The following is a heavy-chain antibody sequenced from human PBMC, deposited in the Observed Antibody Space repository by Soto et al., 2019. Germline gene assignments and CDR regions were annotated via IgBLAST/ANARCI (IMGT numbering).Heavy chain of an antibody. Sequence: PSETLSLTCAVYGGSFSGYYWSWIRQPPGKGLEWIGEINHSGSTNYNPSLKSRVTISVDTSKNQFSLKLSSVTAADTAVYYCARGRRGDGDWGQGTLVTVSS. D-gene: IGHD2-21*01. CDR3: ARGRRGDGD. CDR2: INHSGST. CDR1: GGSFSGYY. V-gene: IGHV4-34*01. J-gene: IGHJ4*02.